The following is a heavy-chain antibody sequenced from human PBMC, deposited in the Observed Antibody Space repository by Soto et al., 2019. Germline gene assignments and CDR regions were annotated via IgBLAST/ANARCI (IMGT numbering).Heavy chain of an antibody. V-gene: IGHV1-58*01. CDR2: IVVGSGNT. Sequence: ASVKVSCKASGFTFTSSAVQWVRQARGQRLEWIGRIVVGSGNTNYAQKFQDRVTITRDMSTSTAYMELSSLRSEDTAVYYCARDPYKRGYSGYDADARLDYWGQGTLVTVSS. J-gene: IGHJ4*02. CDR3: ARDPYKRGYSGYDADARLDY. D-gene: IGHD5-12*01. CDR1: GFTFTSSA.